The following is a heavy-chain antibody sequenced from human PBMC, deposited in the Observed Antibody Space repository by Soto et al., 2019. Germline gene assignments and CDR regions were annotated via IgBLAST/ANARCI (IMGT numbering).Heavy chain of an antibody. D-gene: IGHD3-22*01. CDR3: ARGGSGYVWFNEF. CDR1: GGLFSSYA. J-gene: IGHJ4*02. V-gene: IGHV1-69*13. Sequence: SVKVSCKDSGGLFSSYAISWLRQAPGQGPEWMGGIIPVFGTAYYAQKFQGRVTITADESTNTAYMELSSLRSEDTAMYYCARGGSGYVWFNEFWGQGSLVTVS. CDR2: IIPVFGTA.